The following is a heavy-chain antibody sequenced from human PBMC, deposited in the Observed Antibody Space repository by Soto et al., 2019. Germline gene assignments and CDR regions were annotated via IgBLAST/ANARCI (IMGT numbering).Heavy chain of an antibody. J-gene: IGHJ4*02. D-gene: IGHD3-22*01. CDR2: INHSGST. CDR3: ARGSHYYDSSGYFY. V-gene: IGHV4-34*01. Sequence: LSLTCAVYGGSFSGYYWSWIRQPPGKGLEWIGEINHSGSTNYNPSLKSRVTISVDTSKNQFSLKLSSVTAADTAVYYCARGSHYYDSSGYFYWGQGTLVTVSS. CDR1: GGSFSGYY.